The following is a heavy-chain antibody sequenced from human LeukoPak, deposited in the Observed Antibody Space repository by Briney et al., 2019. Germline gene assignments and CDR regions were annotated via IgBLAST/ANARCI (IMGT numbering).Heavy chain of an antibody. J-gene: IGHJ4*02. CDR1: GDSISSYY. CDR3: ARHYPYGSGSYSPFYFDY. Sequence: SETLSLTCTVSGDSISSYYWSWTRDPPGKGLEWIGYIYYSGSTNYNPSLKSRVTISVDTSKNQFSLKLSSVTAADTGVYYCARHYPYGSGSYSPFYFDYWGQGTLVTVSS. CDR2: IYYSGST. V-gene: IGHV4-59*08. D-gene: IGHD3-10*01.